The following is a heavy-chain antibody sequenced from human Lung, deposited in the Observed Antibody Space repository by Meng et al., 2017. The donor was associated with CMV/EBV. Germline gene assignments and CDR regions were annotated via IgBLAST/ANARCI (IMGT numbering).Heavy chain of an antibody. D-gene: IGHD2-2*02. CDR3: AKMYCGTTSCYIFDF. CDR1: EFTFSDFA. CDR2: IYSGGGST. Sequence: GESLKISCAASEFTFSDFAMSWVRQAPGKGLEWVSVIYSGGGSTSYADSVKGRFTISRDNSKNTLYLQMNRLRADDTAVYYCAKMYCGTTSCYIFDFWGLGTXVTVYS. V-gene: IGHV3-23*03. J-gene: IGHJ4*02.